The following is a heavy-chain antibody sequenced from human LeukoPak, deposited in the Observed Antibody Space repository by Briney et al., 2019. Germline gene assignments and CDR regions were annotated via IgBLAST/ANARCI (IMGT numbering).Heavy chain of an antibody. V-gene: IGHV4-59*08. D-gene: IGHD5-12*01. Sequence: ETLSLTCTCSGGSISGYYRSWIREPPGKGLGGIGYIYYTGSTNYNPSLKSRVTISVDTSKNQFSLKLSSVTAADTAVYYCARRGYSGYERFDYWGQGTLVTVSA. CDR2: IYYTGST. CDR1: GGSISGYY. CDR3: ARRGYSGYERFDY. J-gene: IGHJ4*02.